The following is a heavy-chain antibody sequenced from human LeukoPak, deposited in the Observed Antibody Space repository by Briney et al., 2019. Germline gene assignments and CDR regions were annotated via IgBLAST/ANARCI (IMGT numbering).Heavy chain of an antibody. CDR2: ITSSSSYI. D-gene: IGHD1-26*01. CDR3: ASFPWDLRPT. CDR1: GFTFSSYS. J-gene: IGHJ4*02. V-gene: IGHV3-21*01. Sequence: PGGSLGLSCAASGFTFSSYSMNWVRQAPGKGLEWVSSITSSSSYIYYADSVKGRFTISRDNAQNSLYLQMISLRAEDTAVYYCASFPWDLRPTWGQRTLVSVAS.